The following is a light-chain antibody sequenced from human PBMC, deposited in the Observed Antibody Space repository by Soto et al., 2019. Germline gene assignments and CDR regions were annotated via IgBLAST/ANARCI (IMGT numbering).Light chain of an antibody. CDR2: DAS. J-gene: IGKJ5*01. CDR3: QQRSNWPIT. V-gene: IGKV3-11*01. Sequence: EIVLTQSPGTLSLSPGDRATLSCKASQSVRTYVGWYQQKPGQAPRLLIYDASSRATGIPARFSGSGSGTDFPLTISSLGPEDFAVYYCQQRSNWPITFGQGTRLDIK. CDR1: QSVRTY.